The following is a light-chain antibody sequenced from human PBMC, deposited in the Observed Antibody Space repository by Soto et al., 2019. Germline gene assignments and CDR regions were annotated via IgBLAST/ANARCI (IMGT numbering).Light chain of an antibody. V-gene: IGLV2-11*01. CDR1: TGDVGAYNF. Sequence: QSVLTQPRSVSGSPGQSVTISCTGTTGDVGAYNFVSWYQHYPGKAPKLIIYEANQRPSGVPDRFSDSKSGNTASLTISGRQAEGEADYYCCSYESSSPWVFCGGTKLPVL. CDR2: EAN. CDR3: CSYESSSPWV. J-gene: IGLJ3*02.